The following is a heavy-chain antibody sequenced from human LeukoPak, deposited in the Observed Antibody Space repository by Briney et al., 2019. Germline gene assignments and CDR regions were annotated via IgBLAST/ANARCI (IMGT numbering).Heavy chain of an antibody. CDR3: AKLTGYSSSWPDY. V-gene: IGHV3-23*01. CDR1: GFTFSSYA. J-gene: IGHJ4*02. D-gene: IGHD6-13*01. Sequence: GGSLRLSRAASGFTFSSYAMSWVRQAPGKGLEWVSAISGSGGSTYYADSVKGRFTISRDNSKNTLYLQMNSLRAEDTAVYYCAKLTGYSSSWPDYWGQGTLVTVSS. CDR2: ISGSGGST.